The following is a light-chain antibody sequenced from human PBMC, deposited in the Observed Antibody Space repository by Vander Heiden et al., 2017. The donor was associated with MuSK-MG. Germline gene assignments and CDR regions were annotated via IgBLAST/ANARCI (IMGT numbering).Light chain of an antibody. Sequence: DIQMTQSPSSLSAFVGDRVTITCRASHNINRYVNWYQQKPGKAPKILIYVASSLQSGVPSRFSGSGSGTDFTLTISSLQPEDFAIYYCQQSDSIAWAFGQGTKVEIK. CDR3: QQSDSIAWA. CDR1: HNINRY. J-gene: IGKJ1*01. CDR2: VAS. V-gene: IGKV1-39*01.